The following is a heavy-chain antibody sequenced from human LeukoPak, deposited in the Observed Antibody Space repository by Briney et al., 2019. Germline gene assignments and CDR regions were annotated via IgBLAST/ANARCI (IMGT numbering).Heavy chain of an antibody. Sequence: SETLSLTCTVSGGSISSHYWSWIRQPPGKGLEWIGYIYYSGSTNYNPSLKSRVTISVDTSKNQFSLKLSSVTAADTAVYYCARDRSDGAFDIWGQGTMVTVSS. V-gene: IGHV4-59*11. CDR1: GGSISSHY. J-gene: IGHJ3*02. D-gene: IGHD5-24*01. CDR2: IYYSGST. CDR3: ARDRSDGAFDI.